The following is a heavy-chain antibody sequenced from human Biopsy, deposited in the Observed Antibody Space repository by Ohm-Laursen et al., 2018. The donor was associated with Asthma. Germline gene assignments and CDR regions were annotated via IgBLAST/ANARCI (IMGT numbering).Heavy chain of an antibody. CDR1: GGSFSNFA. CDR3: ARSYDTDSYPVLVLDY. D-gene: IGHD3-22*01. Sequence: SVKVSCKASGGSFSNFAFSWVRQAPGHGLEWMGTILTKFDITSYAEKFQGRVTITADKSTSTAYMELSRLRSEDTVVYYCARSYDTDSYPVLVLDYWGQGTLVTVSS. J-gene: IGHJ4*02. CDR2: ILTKFDIT. V-gene: IGHV1-69*04.